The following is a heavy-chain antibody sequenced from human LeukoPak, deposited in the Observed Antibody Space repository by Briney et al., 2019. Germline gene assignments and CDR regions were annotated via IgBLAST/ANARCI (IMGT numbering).Heavy chain of an antibody. J-gene: IGHJ4*02. D-gene: IGHD3-9*01. V-gene: IGHV4-59*08. Sequence: SETLSLTCTVSGGSISSYYWSWIRQPPGKGLEWIGYIYNSGSTNYNPSLKSRVTISVDTSKNQFSLKLSSVTAADTAVYYCARGRFDPLTGYEYYHDYWGQGTLVTVSS. CDR3: ARGRFDPLTGYEYYHDY. CDR1: GGSISSYY. CDR2: IYNSGST.